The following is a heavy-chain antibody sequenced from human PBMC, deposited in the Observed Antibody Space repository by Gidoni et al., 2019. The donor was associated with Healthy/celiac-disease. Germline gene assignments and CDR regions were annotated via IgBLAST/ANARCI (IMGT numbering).Heavy chain of an antibody. V-gene: IGHV3-30*18. CDR2: ISYDGSNK. Sequence: QVQLVESGGGVVQPGRSLRLSCAASGFTFSSYGMHWVRQAPGKGLEWVAVISYDGSNKYYADSVKGRFTISRDNSKNTLYLQMNSLRAEDTAVYYCAKDYTVGANDYWGQGTLVTVSS. J-gene: IGHJ4*02. CDR1: GFTFSSYG. D-gene: IGHD1-26*01. CDR3: AKDYTVGANDY.